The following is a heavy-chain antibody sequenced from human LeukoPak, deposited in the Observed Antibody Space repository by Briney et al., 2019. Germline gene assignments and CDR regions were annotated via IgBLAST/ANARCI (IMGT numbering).Heavy chain of an antibody. CDR2: ISGGGATT. Sequence: TGGSLRLSCAASGFTFSSYAMSWVRQAPGKGLEWVSDISGGGATTFYADSVKGRFTISRDNSKNTLYLQLSSLRAEDTAVYYCAREGGFYRPLDYSGQGTLVTVSS. J-gene: IGHJ4*02. CDR1: GFTFSSYA. V-gene: IGHV3-23*01. CDR3: AREGGFYRPLDY. D-gene: IGHD6-25*01.